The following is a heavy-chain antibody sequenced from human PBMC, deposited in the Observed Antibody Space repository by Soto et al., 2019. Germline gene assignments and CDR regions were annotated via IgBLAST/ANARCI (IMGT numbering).Heavy chain of an antibody. CDR3: AKVVYDSPF. V-gene: IGHV1-18*01. Sequence: QLQLVQSGDEVKRPGASVKFSCKASGYTFRTHGITWVRQAPGQGLEWMGWISAFNGHSKYAQKFQGRVTMTTDTSTATAYMELRSLRLDATAVYYCAKVVYDSPFWGQGTLVTGSS. J-gene: IGHJ4*02. D-gene: IGHD3-16*01. CDR1: GYTFRTHG. CDR2: ISAFNGHS.